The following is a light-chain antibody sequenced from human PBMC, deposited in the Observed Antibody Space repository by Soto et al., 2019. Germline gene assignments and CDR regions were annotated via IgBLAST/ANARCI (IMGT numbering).Light chain of an antibody. J-gene: IGKJ4*01. Sequence: DIQMTQSPSSLSASVGDRVTITCRASQGISDSLAWYQQRPGKVPKLLIYAASTLQSGVPSRFSGSGSGTDFTLTISTLQPEDVASYYCHNYYSAPLTFGGGTKVEIK. CDR1: QGISDS. CDR3: HNYYSAPLT. CDR2: AAS. V-gene: IGKV1-27*01.